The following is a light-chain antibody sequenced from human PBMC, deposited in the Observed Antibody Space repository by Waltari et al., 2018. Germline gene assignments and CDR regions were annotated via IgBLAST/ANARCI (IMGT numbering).Light chain of an antibody. CDR3: QQRYNCPPVLT. Sequence: EIVFMQSPITLSLSPGERTTLSCRASQSVSTSFAWYQQKPGQAPRLLIYDASNMATGIRARCSGSGSATDFTLTIASLEPQHVAGYYCQQRYNCPPVLTFGGGTKVGIK. CDR1: QSVSTS. CDR2: DAS. V-gene: IGKV3-11*01. J-gene: IGKJ4*01.